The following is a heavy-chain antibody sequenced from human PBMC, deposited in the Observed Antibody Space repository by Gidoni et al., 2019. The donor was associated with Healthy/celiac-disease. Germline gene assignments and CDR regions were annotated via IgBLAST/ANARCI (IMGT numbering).Heavy chain of an antibody. CDR3: ARDREVVVPAAMRGGGLYYYYGMDV. D-gene: IGHD2-2*01. V-gene: IGHV3-48*03. CDR1: GFPFRSYE. Sequence: EVQLVESGGGLVQPGGSLRLSCAASGFPFRSYEMNWVRPAPGKGLEWVSYISSSGSTIYYADSVKGRFTISRDNAKNSLYLQMNSLRAEDTAVYYCARDREVVVPAAMRGGGLYYYYGMDVWGQGTTVTVSS. J-gene: IGHJ6*02. CDR2: ISSSGSTI.